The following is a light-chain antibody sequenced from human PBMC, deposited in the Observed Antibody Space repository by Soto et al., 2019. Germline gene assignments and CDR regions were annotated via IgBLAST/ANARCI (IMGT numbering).Light chain of an antibody. CDR3: SSYTSSNTLVV. CDR1: SSDVGGYNY. CDR2: DVS. J-gene: IGLJ2*01. V-gene: IGLV2-14*01. Sequence: QSALTQPRSVSGSPGQSVTISCTGTSSDVGGYNYVSWYQQHPGKAPKLMIYDVSNRPSGVSNRFSGSKSGNTASLTISGLQAEDEADYYCSSYTSSNTLVVFGGGTQLTVL.